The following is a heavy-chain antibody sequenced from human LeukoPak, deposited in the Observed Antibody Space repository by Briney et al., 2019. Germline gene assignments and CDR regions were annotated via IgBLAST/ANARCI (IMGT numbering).Heavy chain of an antibody. J-gene: IGHJ3*02. CDR1: GGSISSYY. CDR2: RYYSGYT. D-gene: IGHD3-22*01. CDR3: ARQTDSYYYDTSGYYPVDAFDI. V-gene: IGHV4-59*08. Sequence: SETLSLTCTVSGGSISSYYWSWIRQPPGKGLEWIGYRYYSGYTNYNPSLKSRVTISVDTSKNQFSLKLNSVTAADTAVYYCARQTDSYYYDTSGYYPVDAFDIWGQGTMVTVSS.